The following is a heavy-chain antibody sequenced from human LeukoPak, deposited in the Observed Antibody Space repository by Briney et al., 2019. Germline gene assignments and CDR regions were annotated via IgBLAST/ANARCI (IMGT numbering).Heavy chain of an antibody. CDR3: PRDRIAAADFDY. CDR1: GGTFSSYA. Sequence: GSLGKVSSKASGGTFSSYAISWVRQAPGQGLEWMGGIITIFGTANYEQKFQGRVTITTHESTGTAYMEVSSMRSEDTAVYYCPRDRIAAADFDYWGQGTLVTVAS. V-gene: IGHV1-69*05. J-gene: IGHJ4*02. D-gene: IGHD6-13*01. CDR2: IITIFGTA.